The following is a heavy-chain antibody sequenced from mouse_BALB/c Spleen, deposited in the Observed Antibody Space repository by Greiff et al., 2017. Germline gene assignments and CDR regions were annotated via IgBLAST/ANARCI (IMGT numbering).Heavy chain of an antibody. V-gene: IGHV5-6-5*01. CDR3: ARGNYCGSSDLYFAV. J-gene: IGHJ1*01. CDR2: ISSGGST. CDR1: GFTFSSYA. Sequence: EVKLVESGGGLVKPGGSLKLSCAASGFTFSSYAMSWVRQTPEKRLEWVASISSGGSTYYPDSVMGRCTISRDNARNILYLQMSSLRSEDTAMYYCARGNYCGSSDLYFAVWGAGTTVTVSA. D-gene: IGHD1-1*01.